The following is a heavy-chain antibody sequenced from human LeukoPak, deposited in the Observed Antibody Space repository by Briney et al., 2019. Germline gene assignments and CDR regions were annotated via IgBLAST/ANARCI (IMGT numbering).Heavy chain of an antibody. CDR3: ASVAVTMVRGVKDY. CDR1: GYTFTSYG. D-gene: IGHD3-10*01. Sequence: ASVKVSCKASGYTFTSYGISWVRQAPGQGLEWMGWISAYNGNTNYAQKLQGRVTMTTDTSTSTAYMELRSLRSDDTAVYYCASVAVTMVRGVKDYWGQRTLVTVSS. J-gene: IGHJ4*02. V-gene: IGHV1-18*01. CDR2: ISAYNGNT.